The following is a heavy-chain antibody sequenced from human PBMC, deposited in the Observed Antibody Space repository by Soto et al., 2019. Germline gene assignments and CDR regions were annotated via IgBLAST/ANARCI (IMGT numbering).Heavy chain of an antibody. V-gene: IGHV1-18*01. Sequence: GASVKVSGKASGYTFTSYGISWVRQAPGQGLEWMGWISAYNGNTNYAQKLQGRVTMTTDTSTSTAYMELRSLRSDDTAVYYCARDHRVTMIVENNWFDPWGQGTLVTVSS. J-gene: IGHJ5*02. D-gene: IGHD3-22*01. CDR3: ARDHRVTMIVENNWFDP. CDR2: ISAYNGNT. CDR1: GYTFTSYG.